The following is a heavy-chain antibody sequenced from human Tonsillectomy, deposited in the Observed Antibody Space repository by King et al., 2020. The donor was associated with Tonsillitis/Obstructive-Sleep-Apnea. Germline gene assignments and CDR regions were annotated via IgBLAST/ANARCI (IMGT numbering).Heavy chain of an antibody. Sequence: LQLQESGPGLVKPSETLSLTCSVSNGNIGSSTYFWGWIRQPPGKGLEWIGSFYYTGSTNYNPSLKRRVTISVDTSKNQFSLRLTSVTAADTAVYYCAEKENEVVIIGDAFDIWGQGTMVTVSS. CDR1: NGNIGSSTYF. V-gene: IGHV4-39*01. D-gene: IGHD3-3*01. J-gene: IGHJ3*02. CDR2: FYYTGST. CDR3: AEKENEVVIIGDAFDI.